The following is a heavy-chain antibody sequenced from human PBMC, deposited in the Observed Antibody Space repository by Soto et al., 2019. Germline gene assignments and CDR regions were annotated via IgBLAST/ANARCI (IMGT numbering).Heavy chain of an antibody. J-gene: IGHJ6*02. CDR2: IYYSGST. V-gene: IGHV4-39*01. CDR1: GGSISSSSYY. D-gene: IGHD1-26*01. Sequence: SETLSLTCTVSGGSISSSSYYWGWIRQPPGKGLEWIGSIYYSGSTYYNPSLKSRVTISVDTSKNQFSLKLSSVTAADTAVYYCLSTIGGQDYYYYYGMDVWGQGTTVTVSS. CDR3: LSTIGGQDYYYYYGMDV.